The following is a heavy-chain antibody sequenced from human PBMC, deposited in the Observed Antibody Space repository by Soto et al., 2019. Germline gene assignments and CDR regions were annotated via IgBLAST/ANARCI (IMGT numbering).Heavy chain of an antibody. D-gene: IGHD5-12*01. V-gene: IGHV3-64*01. J-gene: IGHJ4*02. CDR3: ARGSNGYHFDY. Sequence: EVQLVESGGGLVQPGGSLRLSCAASGFTFSRYAMHWVRQAPGKGLEYVSAISSNGGSTDYAKSVKGRFTISRDNSKNTLYLQTGSLRAEDKAVYYCARGSNGYHFDYWGQGTLVTVSS. CDR1: GFTFSRYA. CDR2: ISSNGGST.